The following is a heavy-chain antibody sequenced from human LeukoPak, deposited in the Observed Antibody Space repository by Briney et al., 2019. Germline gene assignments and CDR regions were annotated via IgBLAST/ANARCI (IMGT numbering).Heavy chain of an antibody. V-gene: IGHV3-23*01. Sequence: PGGSLRLSCAASGFTFSSYAMSWVHQAPGKGLEWVSVISYSDGSTNYADSVKGRFTISRDNSKNTLYLQMNSLRAEDTAVYYCAKDLPYYYDSSAFETWGQGTMVTVSS. CDR2: ISYSDGST. CDR1: GFTFSSYA. J-gene: IGHJ3*02. CDR3: AKDLPYYYDSSAFET. D-gene: IGHD3-22*01.